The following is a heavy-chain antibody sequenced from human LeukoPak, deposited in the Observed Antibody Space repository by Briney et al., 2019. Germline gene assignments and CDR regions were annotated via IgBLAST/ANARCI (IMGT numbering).Heavy chain of an antibody. CDR3: ARDLGAIFGNYCYMDV. D-gene: IGHD3-3*01. CDR1: GGSISSYY. CDR2: IYYSGST. Sequence: SETLSLTCTVSGGSISSYYWSWIRQPPGKGLEWIGYIYYSGSTNYNPSLKSRVTISVDTSKNQFSLKLSSVTAADTAVYYCARDLGAIFGNYCYMDVWGKGTTVTVSS. V-gene: IGHV4-59*01. J-gene: IGHJ6*03.